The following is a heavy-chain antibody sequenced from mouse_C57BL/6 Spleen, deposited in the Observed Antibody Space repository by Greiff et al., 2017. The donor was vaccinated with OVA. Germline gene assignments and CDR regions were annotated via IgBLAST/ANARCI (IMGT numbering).Heavy chain of an antibody. CDR1: GYSITSGYS. V-gene: IGHV3-6*01. J-gene: IGHJ2*01. Sequence: EVKLQESGPGLVKPSQSLSLTCSVTGYSITSGYSWNWIRQFPGNKLEWMGYISYDGSNNYNPSLKNRISITRDTSKNQFFLKLNSVTTEDTATYYCAREGDYWGQGTTLTVSS. CDR2: ISYDGSN. CDR3: AREGDY.